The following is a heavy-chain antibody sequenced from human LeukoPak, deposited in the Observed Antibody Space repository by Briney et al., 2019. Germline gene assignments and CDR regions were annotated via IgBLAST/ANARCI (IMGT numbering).Heavy chain of an antibody. CDR3: ARDLLYFDSSACFGF. CDR2: IKQDGSEK. D-gene: IGHD3-22*01. J-gene: IGHJ4*02. Sequence: PGGSLRLSCAASGFTFSSDWMSWVRQAPGKGLEWVANIKQDGSEKYYVDSVKGRFTISRDNDEKSLYLQMNSLRAEDTAVYYCARDLLYFDSSACFGFWGQGTLVTVSS. CDR1: GFTFSSDW. V-gene: IGHV3-7*05.